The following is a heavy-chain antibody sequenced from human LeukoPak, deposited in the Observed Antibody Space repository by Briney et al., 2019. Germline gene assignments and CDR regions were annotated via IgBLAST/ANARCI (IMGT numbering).Heavy chain of an antibody. J-gene: IGHJ3*02. CDR1: GFTFSDYY. CDR2: ISSSGSTI. CDR3: AGSIAAAGTSAFDI. Sequence: PGGSLRLSCAASGFTFSDYYMSWIRQAPGKGLEWVSYISSSGSTIYYADSVKGRFTISRDNAKYSLYLQMNSLRAEDTAVYYCAGSIAAAGTSAFDIWGQGTMVTVSS. D-gene: IGHD6-13*01. V-gene: IGHV3-11*01.